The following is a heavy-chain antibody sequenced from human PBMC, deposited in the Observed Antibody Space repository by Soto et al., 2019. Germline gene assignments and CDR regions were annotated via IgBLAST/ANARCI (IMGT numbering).Heavy chain of an antibody. Sequence: GGSLRLSCAASGFAFSSYAMSWVRQAPGKGPEWVSAISGSGGSTYYADSVKGRFTISRDNSKNTLYLQMNSLRAEDTAVYYCAKACYYDSSGYYYFDYWGQGTLVTVSS. CDR2: ISGSGGST. CDR1: GFAFSSYA. J-gene: IGHJ4*02. CDR3: AKACYYDSSGYYYFDY. D-gene: IGHD3-22*01. V-gene: IGHV3-23*01.